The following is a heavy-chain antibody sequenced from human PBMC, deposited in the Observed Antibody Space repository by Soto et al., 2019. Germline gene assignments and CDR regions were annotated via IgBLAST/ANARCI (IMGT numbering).Heavy chain of an antibody. CDR2: ISWNSGSI. Sequence: EVQLVESGGGLVQPGRSLRLSCAASGFTFDDYAMHWVRQAPGKGLEWVSGISWNSGSIGYADSVKGRFTISRDNAKNSLYLQMNSLRAEDTALYYCAKASTSYTIFGVVIPHFDYWGQGTLVTVSS. CDR1: GFTFDDYA. V-gene: IGHV3-9*01. CDR3: AKASTSYTIFGVVIPHFDY. D-gene: IGHD3-3*01. J-gene: IGHJ4*02.